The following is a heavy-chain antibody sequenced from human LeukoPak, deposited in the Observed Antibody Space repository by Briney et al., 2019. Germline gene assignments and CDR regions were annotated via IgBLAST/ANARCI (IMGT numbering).Heavy chain of an antibody. CDR2: ISKDGSKT. Sequence: GGSLRLSCAASGFTFSTYAMHWVRQAPGKGLEWVAVISKDGSKTYHTDSLRGRFTISRDNSKNTLYLQMDSLRPEDTVVYYCARDLSRQLLWVGQLDFWGQGTLVTVSS. J-gene: IGHJ4*02. D-gene: IGHD3-10*01. V-gene: IGHV3-30*14. CDR1: GFTFSTYA. CDR3: ARDLSRQLLWVGQLDF.